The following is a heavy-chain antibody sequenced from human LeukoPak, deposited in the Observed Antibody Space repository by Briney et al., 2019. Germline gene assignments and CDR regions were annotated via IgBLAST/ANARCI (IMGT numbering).Heavy chain of an antibody. CDR2: IYYSGST. V-gene: IGHV4-31*03. J-gene: IGHJ4*02. CDR1: GGSISSGGYY. Sequence: SETLSLTCTVSGGSISSGGYYWSWIRQHPGTGLEWIGYIYYSGSTYYNPSLKSRVTISVDTSKNQFSLKLSSVTAADTAVYYCARGNDYGDYVGYWGQGTLVTVSS. CDR3: ARGNDYGDYVGY. D-gene: IGHD4-17*01.